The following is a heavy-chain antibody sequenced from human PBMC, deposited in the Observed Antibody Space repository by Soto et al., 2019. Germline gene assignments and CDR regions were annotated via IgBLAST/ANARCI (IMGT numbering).Heavy chain of an antibody. D-gene: IGHD6-19*01. V-gene: IGHV1-8*01. Sequence: ASVKVSCKASGYTFTSYDINWVRQATGQGLEWMGWMNPNSGNTGYAQKFQGRVTMTRNTSISTAYMELSSLRSEDTAVYYCERGKARWLGDYYGMDVWGQGTTVTVSS. CDR1: GYTFTSYD. J-gene: IGHJ6*02. CDR2: MNPNSGNT. CDR3: ERGKARWLGDYYGMDV.